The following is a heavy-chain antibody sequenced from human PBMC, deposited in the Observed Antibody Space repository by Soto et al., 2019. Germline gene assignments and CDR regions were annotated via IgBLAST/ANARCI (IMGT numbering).Heavy chain of an antibody. CDR2: ISGYNGNT. V-gene: IGHV1-3*01. D-gene: IGHD2-15*01. Sequence: QVQLVQSGAEVKKTGASVKLSCQASGFAFSTYYFHWVRQAPGQGLGWMGWISGYNGNTKYAEIFQDRLSISSDDAASTVYMELYGLRSEDTAVYFCARDPFLQFYSIDFWGQGTLVTVSA. CDR3: ARDPFLQFYSIDF. J-gene: IGHJ4*02. CDR1: GFAFSTYY.